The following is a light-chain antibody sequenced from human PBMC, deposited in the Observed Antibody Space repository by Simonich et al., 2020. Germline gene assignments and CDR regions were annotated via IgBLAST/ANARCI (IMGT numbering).Light chain of an antibody. CDR2: WAS. CDR1: QRVLYSSNNKNY. J-gene: IGKJ2*01. V-gene: IGKV4-1*01. Sequence: DIVMTQSPDSLAVSLGEGATINCKSSQRVLYSSNNKNYLAWYQQKPGEPPKLLIYWASTRESGVPDRFSGSGSGTDFTLTISSLQAEDVAVYYCQQYYSTPPAFGQGTKLEIK. CDR3: QQYYSTPPA.